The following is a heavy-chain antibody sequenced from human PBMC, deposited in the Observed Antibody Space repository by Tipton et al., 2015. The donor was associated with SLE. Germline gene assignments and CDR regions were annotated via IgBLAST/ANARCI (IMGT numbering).Heavy chain of an antibody. CDR1: GFTVSSNY. CDR3: ARGAGDAFDI. J-gene: IGHJ3*02. Sequence: SLRLSCADSGFTVSSNYMSWVRKAPGKGLEGVSVIYSGGSKYYADSVKGRFTISRHNSKNTLYLQMNSLRAEDAAVYYCARGAGDAFDIWGQGTMVTVSS. CDR2: IYSGGSK. D-gene: IGHD6-19*01. V-gene: IGHV3-53*04.